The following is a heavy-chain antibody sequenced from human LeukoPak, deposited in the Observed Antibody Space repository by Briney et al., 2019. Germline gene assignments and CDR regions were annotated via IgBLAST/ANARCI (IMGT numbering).Heavy chain of an antibody. J-gene: IGHJ5*02. Sequence: SVKVSCKASGGTFSSYAISWVRQAPGQGLEWMGGIIPIFGTANYAQKFQGRVTITADKSTSTAYMELSSLRSEDTAVYHCAREYYDILTGYPNWFDPWGQGTLVTVSS. D-gene: IGHD3-9*01. V-gene: IGHV1-69*06. CDR1: GGTFSSYA. CDR3: AREYYDILTGYPNWFDP. CDR2: IIPIFGTA.